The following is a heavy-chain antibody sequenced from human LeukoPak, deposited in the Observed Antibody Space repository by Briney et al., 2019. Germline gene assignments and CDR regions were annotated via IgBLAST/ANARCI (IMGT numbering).Heavy chain of an antibody. CDR2: IYYSGST. D-gene: IGHD6-13*01. V-gene: IGHV4-39*01. J-gene: IGHJ5*02. Sequence: PSETLSLTCTVSGGSISSSSYYWGWIRQPPGKGLEWIGSIYYSGSTYYNPSLKSRVTISVDTSKNQFSLKLSSVTAADTALYYCVAITATGNWFDPWGQGTLVTVSS. CDR3: VAITATGNWFDP. CDR1: GGSISSSSYY.